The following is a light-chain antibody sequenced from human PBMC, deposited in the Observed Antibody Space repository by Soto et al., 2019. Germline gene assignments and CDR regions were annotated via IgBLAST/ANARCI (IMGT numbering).Light chain of an antibody. CDR1: QSISTW. V-gene: IGKV1-5*03. CDR2: KAS. J-gene: IGKJ4*01. Sequence: LMTQNPSTLSASVGDRVTITCRASQSISTWLAWYQQKPGKAPKLLIYKASSLEGGVPSRFSGSGSGTEFNITVSSLQPDDVATYYCQQYNTYPLTFGGETKV. CDR3: QQYNTYPLT.